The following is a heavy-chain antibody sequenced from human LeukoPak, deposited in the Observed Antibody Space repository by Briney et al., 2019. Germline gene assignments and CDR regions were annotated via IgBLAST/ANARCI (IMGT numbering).Heavy chain of an antibody. V-gene: IGHV5-51*01. CDR3: ARQSAGRDGYKDY. D-gene: IGHD5-24*01. Sequence: GESLQISCQGSGSTFTTYWIAWVRQLPGKGLEWMGFVYPGDSDTRYSPSFQGQVTISADKSINTAYLQWSSLKASDTAMYYCARQSAGRDGYKDYWGQGTLVTVSS. J-gene: IGHJ4*02. CDR2: VYPGDSDT. CDR1: GSTFTTYW.